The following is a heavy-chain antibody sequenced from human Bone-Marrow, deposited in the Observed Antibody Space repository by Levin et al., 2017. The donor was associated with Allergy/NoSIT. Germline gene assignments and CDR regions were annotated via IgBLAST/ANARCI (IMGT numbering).Heavy chain of an antibody. CDR2: TPYDGGK. CDR3: ATDRRGNYCVDD. V-gene: IGHV3-30*02. J-gene: IGHJ4*02. Sequence: QTGGSLRLSCATSGFTFSTYDMHWVRQAPGKGLEWVAFTPYDGGKYYADSVKGRFTISRDNPKNTVYLQMNNLRPEDTAVYYCATDRRGNYCVDDWGQGTLVTVSS. CDR1: GFTFSTYD. D-gene: IGHD1-7*01.